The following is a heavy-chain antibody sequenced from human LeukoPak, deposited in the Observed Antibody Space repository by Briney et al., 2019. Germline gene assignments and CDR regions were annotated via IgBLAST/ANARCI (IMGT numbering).Heavy chain of an antibody. CDR3: AKIRAPSGWFNSDY. V-gene: IGHV3-23*01. Sequence: GGSLRLSCAASGFTFSNYAMSWVRQAPGKGLEWVSTISGSDTDTYYADSVKGRFTISRDNSKNTLYLQMTSLRAEDTAVYYCAKIRAPSGWFNSDYWGQGTLVTVSS. D-gene: IGHD6-19*01. CDR1: GFTFSNYA. CDR2: ISGSDTDT. J-gene: IGHJ4*02.